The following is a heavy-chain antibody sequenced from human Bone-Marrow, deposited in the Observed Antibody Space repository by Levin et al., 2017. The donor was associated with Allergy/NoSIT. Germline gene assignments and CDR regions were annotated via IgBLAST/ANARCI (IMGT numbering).Heavy chain of an antibody. CDR3: ARVPVWFGEDTNYGLDV. CDR1: GFTLSSFY. Sequence: GESLKISCAASGFTLSSFYMSWIRQAPGRGLEWVSSINFSGATKYYADSVRGRFIISRDNAKRSLYLQMNGLRAEDTAVYYCARVPVWFGEDTNYGLDVWGQGTTVTVSS. D-gene: IGHD3-10*01. CDR2: INFSGATK. V-gene: IGHV3-11*01. J-gene: IGHJ6*02.